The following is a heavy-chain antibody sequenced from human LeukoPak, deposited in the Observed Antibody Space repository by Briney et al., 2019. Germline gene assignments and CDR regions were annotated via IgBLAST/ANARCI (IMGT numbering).Heavy chain of an antibody. V-gene: IGHV4-59*01. CDR1: GGSISSYY. CDR2: ICCCGST. J-gene: IGHJ4*02. Sequence: SEPLSLTCTVSGGSISSYYWSWIRQPPGKGLEWIGYICCCGSTNYNPSLKSRVTISVDTSKNQFSLKLSSVTAADTAVYYCARVSPDNYYDSSGYYDGFDYWGQGTLVTVSS. D-gene: IGHD3-22*01. CDR3: ARVSPDNYYDSSGYYDGFDY.